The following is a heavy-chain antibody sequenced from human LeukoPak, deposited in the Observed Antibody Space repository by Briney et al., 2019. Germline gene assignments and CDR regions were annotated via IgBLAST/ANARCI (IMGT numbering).Heavy chain of an antibody. CDR2: ISYDESNK. J-gene: IGHJ4*02. CDR1: GFTFSSYA. CDR3: ARDMIVVVITTPGY. D-gene: IGHD3-22*01. Sequence: GGSLRLSCAASGFTFSSYAMHWVRQAPGKGLEWVAVISYDESNKYYADSVKGRFTISRDNSKNTLYLQMNSLRAEDTAVYYCARDMIVVVITTPGYWGQGTLVTVSS. V-gene: IGHV3-30*04.